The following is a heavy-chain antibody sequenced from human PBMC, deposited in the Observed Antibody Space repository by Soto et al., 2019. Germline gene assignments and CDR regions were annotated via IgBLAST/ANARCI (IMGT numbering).Heavy chain of an antibody. J-gene: IGHJ6*02. CDR1: GGSFSGYY. D-gene: IGHD2-2*01. CDR3: ARGAPARHAGFYYYILDV. Sequence: QVQLQQWGAGLLKPSETLSLTCAVYGGSFSGYYWSWIRQAPGKGLEWIGEINHRGNTEYNPSLKSRVTMSGDTSKNQVSLTLSSVTAADTAVYSCARGAPARHAGFYYYILDVWGQGTTVTVSS. CDR2: INHRGNT. V-gene: IGHV4-34*01.